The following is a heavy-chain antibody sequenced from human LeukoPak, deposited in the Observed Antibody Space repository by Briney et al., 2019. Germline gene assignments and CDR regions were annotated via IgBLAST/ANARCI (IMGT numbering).Heavy chain of an antibody. V-gene: IGHV4-59*01. Sequence: SETLSLTCTVSGGSISSYYWSWIRQPPGKGLEWIGYIYYSGSTNYNPSLKSRVTISVDTSKNQFSLKLSSVTAADTAVYYCASSYGLGSYYGGAFDYWGQGTLVTVSS. CDR1: GGSISSYY. J-gene: IGHJ4*02. CDR3: ASSYGLGSYYGGAFDY. D-gene: IGHD3-10*01. CDR2: IYYSGST.